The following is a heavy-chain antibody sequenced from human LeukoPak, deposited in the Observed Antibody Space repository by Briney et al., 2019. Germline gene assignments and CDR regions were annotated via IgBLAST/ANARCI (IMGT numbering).Heavy chain of an antibody. V-gene: IGHV1-69*05. J-gene: IGHJ4*02. Sequence: ASVKVSCKASGGTFSSYAISWVRQAPGQGLEWMGGIIPILGTANYAQKFQGRVTITTDESTSTAYMELSSLRSEDTAVYYCARVCRDGYFDYWGQGTLVTVSS. CDR3: ARVCRDGYFDY. D-gene: IGHD5-24*01. CDR1: GGTFSSYA. CDR2: IIPILGTA.